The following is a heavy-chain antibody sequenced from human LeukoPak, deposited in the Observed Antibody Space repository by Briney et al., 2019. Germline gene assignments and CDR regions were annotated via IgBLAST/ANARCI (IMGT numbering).Heavy chain of an antibody. V-gene: IGHV3-23*01. CDR2: ISASGGST. CDR1: GFTFSSYA. J-gene: IGHJ4*02. CDR3: AKDQVSTVTYHDY. Sequence: GGSLRLSCAASGFTFSSYAMSWVRQAPGNGLEWVSTISASGGSTYYADSVKGRFTISRDNSKNTLYLQMNSLRAEDTAVYYCAKDQVSTVTYHDYWGQGALVTVSS. D-gene: IGHD4-17*01.